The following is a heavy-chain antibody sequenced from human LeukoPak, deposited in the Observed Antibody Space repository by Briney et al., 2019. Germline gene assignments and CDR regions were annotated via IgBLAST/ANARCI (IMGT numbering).Heavy chain of an antibody. Sequence: GGSLRLSCAASGFTFSSYAMHWVRQAPGKGLEWVAVISYDGSNKYYADSVKGRFTISRDNSKNTLYLQMNSLRAEDTAVYYCARGVRAAAVGGTGFDFWGQGTLVTASS. CDR2: ISYDGSNK. D-gene: IGHD6-13*01. CDR1: GFTFSSYA. V-gene: IGHV3-30*04. CDR3: ARGVRAAAVGGTGFDF. J-gene: IGHJ4*02.